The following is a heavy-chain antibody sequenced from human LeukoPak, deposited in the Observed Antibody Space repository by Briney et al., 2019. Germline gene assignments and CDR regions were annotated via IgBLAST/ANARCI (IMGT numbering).Heavy chain of an antibody. CDR2: IIPIFGTA. CDR3: AGPRERYQLMGAYYYYMNV. D-gene: IGHD2-2*01. J-gene: IGHJ6*03. CDR1: GGTFSSYA. V-gene: IGHV1-69*01. Sequence: SVKVSCKASGGTFSSYAISWVRQAPGQGLEWMGGIIPIFGTANYAQKFQGRVTVTADESTSTAYMELSSLRSEDTAVYYCAGPRERYQLMGAYYYYMNVWGKGTTVTVSS.